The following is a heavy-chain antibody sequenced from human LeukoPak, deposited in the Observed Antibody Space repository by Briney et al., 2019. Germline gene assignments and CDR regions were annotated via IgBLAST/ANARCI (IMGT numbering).Heavy chain of an antibody. Sequence: ASVKVSCKASGYTFTSHEIIWVRQATGQGLEWMGWMNPNSGHTASAQKFQGRVTLTTLNSINTAYMQLSSLTSEDTAAYYCALNRGGLSYWGQGALVTVSS. CDR2: MNPNSGHT. CDR1: GYTFTSHE. D-gene: IGHD3-10*01. V-gene: IGHV1-8*01. CDR3: ALNRGGLSY. J-gene: IGHJ4*02.